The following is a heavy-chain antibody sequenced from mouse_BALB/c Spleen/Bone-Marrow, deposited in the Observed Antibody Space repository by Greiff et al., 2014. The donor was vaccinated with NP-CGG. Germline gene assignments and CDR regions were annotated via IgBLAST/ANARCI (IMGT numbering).Heavy chain of an antibody. V-gene: IGHV5-6-4*01. CDR2: ISSGGSYT. CDR1: GFTFSSYT. D-gene: IGHD4-1*01. Sequence: VQLKQSGGGLVKPGGSLKLSCAASGFTFSSYTMSWVRQTPEKRLEWVATISSGGSYTYYPDSVKGRFTISRDNANNTLYLQMSSLKSEDTAMYYCTREDTNWDFDYWGQGTTLTVSS. CDR3: TREDTNWDFDY. J-gene: IGHJ2*01.